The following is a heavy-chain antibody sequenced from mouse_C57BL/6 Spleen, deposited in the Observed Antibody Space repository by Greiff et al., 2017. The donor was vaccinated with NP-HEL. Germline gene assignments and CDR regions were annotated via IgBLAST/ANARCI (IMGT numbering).Heavy chain of an antibody. CDR2: ISGGGGNT. CDR3: ARGYYSNYGGFAY. V-gene: IGHV5-9*01. J-gene: IGHJ3*01. D-gene: IGHD2-5*01. CDR1: GFTFSSYT. Sequence: EVQGVESGGGLVKPGGSLKLSCAASGFTFSSYTMSWVRQTPEKRLEWVATISGGGGNTYYPDSVKGRFTISRDNAKNTLYLQMSSLRSEDTALYYCARGYYSNYGGFAYWGQGTLVTVSA.